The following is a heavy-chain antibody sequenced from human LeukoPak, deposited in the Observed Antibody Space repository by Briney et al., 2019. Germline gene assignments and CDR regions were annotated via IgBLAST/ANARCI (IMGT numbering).Heavy chain of an antibody. Sequence: ASVKFSCKASGYTFTSYDINWVRQATGQGLEWMGWMNPNSGNTGYAQKFQGRVTMTRNTSISTAYMELSSLRSEDTAVYYCARHYDSTAVASQMDVWGQGTTVTVSS. V-gene: IGHV1-8*01. CDR1: GYTFTSYD. D-gene: IGHD3-16*01. CDR3: ARHYDSTAVASQMDV. J-gene: IGHJ6*02. CDR2: MNPNSGNT.